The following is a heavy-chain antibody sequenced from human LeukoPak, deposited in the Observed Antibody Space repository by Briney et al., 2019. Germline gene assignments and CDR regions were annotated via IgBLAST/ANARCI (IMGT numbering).Heavy chain of an antibody. CDR2: ISGSGGSI. V-gene: IGHV3-23*01. D-gene: IGHD5-12*01. CDR3: AKTPGYSGYESPIDY. CDR1: GFTFSSYA. Sequence: PGXSLXLSCAASGFTFSSYAMSWVRQAPGKGLEWVSXISGSGGSIYYADSVKGRFTISRDNSKNTLYLQMNNLRAEDTAVYYCAKTPGYSGYESPIDYWGQGTLVTVSS. J-gene: IGHJ4*02.